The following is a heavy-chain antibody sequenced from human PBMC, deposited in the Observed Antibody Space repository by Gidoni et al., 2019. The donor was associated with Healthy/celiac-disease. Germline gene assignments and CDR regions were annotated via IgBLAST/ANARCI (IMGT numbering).Heavy chain of an antibody. CDR1: GYTVTGYY. CDR3: ARAGITIFGVVQTYGMDV. Sequence: QVQLVQSGAEVKKPGASVKVSCKASGYTVTGYYMHWVRQAPGQGLECMGWINPNSGGTNYAQKFQGRVTMTRDTSISTAYMELSRLRSDDTAVYYCARAGITIFGVVQTYGMDVWGQGTTVTVSS. CDR2: INPNSGGT. J-gene: IGHJ6*02. V-gene: IGHV1-2*02. D-gene: IGHD3-3*01.